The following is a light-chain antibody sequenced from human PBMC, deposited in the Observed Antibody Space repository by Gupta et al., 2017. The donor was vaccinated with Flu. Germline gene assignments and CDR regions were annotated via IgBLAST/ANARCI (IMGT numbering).Light chain of an antibody. CDR3: QANDGTLREV. J-gene: IGLJ1*01. V-gene: IGLV1-40*01. CDR1: SSKIGAGYD. Sequence: SVLPPPPPLSGAPGLRFTITCTGSSSKIGAGYDVNWYQQSPGTATKLIIFGNNNRPSGVPGRFSGSKIATAAFLAIAGLRAEVEADYFSQANDGTLREVFGTGTTVTVL. CDR2: GNN.